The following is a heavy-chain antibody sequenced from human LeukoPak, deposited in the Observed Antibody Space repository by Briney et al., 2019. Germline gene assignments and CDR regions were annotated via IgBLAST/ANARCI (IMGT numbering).Heavy chain of an antibody. CDR2: ISAYNGNT. D-gene: IGHD3-10*01. J-gene: IGHJ6*02. Sequence: GASVKVSCKASGYTFTSYGISWVLQAPGQGLEWLGWISAYNGNTNYAQKLQGRVTMTTDTSTSTAYMELRSLRSDDTAVYYCARATYYYGSGSHYGMDVWGQGTTVTVSS. V-gene: IGHV1-18*01. CDR3: ARATYYYGSGSHYGMDV. CDR1: GYTFTSYG.